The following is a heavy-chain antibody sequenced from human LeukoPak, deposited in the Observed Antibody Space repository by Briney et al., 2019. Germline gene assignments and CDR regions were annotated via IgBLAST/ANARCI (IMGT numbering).Heavy chain of an antibody. CDR2: IYYSGST. Sequence: PSETLSLTCTVSGGSISSSSYYWGWLRQPPGKGLEWIGSIYYSGSTYYNPSLKSRVTISVDTFKNQCSLKLSSVTAADTAVYYCARPATTGRRYYFDYWGQGTLVTVSS. V-gene: IGHV4-39*01. CDR1: GGSISSSSYY. CDR3: ARPATTGRRYYFDY. D-gene: IGHD1-7*01. J-gene: IGHJ4*02.